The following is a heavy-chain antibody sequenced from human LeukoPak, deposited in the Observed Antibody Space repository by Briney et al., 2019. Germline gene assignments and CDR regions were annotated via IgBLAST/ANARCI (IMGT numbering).Heavy chain of an antibody. Sequence: GGSLRLSCVVSGFTFSNYAMGWVRQAPGQGLDWVSAISDSGVTAYYADSVKGRFTISRDNSKNTLYLQMNSLRAEGTAVYYCAKALSNAFDIWGQGTMVTVSS. J-gene: IGHJ3*02. V-gene: IGHV3-23*01. CDR2: ISDSGVTA. CDR3: AKALSNAFDI. CDR1: GFTFSNYA.